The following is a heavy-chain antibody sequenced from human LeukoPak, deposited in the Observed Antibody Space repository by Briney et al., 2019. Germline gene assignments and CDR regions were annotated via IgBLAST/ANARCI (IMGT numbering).Heavy chain of an antibody. D-gene: IGHD2-15*01. CDR3: ARGVVVAALYYMDV. CDR2: IYTSGST. CDR1: GGSISSYY. J-gene: IGHJ6*03. V-gene: IGHV4-4*07. Sequence: LEALSLTCTVSGGSISSYYWSWIRQPAGKGLEWIGRIYTSGSTNYNPSLKSRVTMSVDTSKNQFSLKLSSVTAADTAVYYCARGVVVAALYYMDVWGKGTTVTVSS.